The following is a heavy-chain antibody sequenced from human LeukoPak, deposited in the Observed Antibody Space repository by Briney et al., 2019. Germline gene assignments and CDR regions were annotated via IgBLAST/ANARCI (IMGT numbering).Heavy chain of an antibody. D-gene: IGHD3-22*01. J-gene: IGHJ4*02. Sequence: SQTLSLTCAISGDSVSSNGAAWNWIRQSPSRGLEWLGRTYYRSKWYNDYAVSVKSRITINPDTSKNQFSLQLNSVTPEDTAVYYCARDYYDSSGYHGPFDYWGQGTLVTVSS. V-gene: IGHV6-1*01. CDR3: ARDYYDSSGYHGPFDY. CDR1: GDSVSSNGAA. CDR2: TYYRSKWYN.